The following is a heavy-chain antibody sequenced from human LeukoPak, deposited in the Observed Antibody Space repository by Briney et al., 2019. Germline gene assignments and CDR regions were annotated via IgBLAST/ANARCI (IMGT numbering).Heavy chain of an antibody. Sequence: GGSLRLSCAASGFSFSSYAMTWARQAPVKGLEWVSAISGSGGSTYYADSVKGRFTNSRDNSKNTLYLQMNSLRAEDTAVYYCAKGKWFGELFSYYFDYWGQGALVTVSS. CDR2: ISGSGGST. D-gene: IGHD3-10*01. J-gene: IGHJ4*02. CDR1: GFSFSSYA. V-gene: IGHV3-23*01. CDR3: AKGKWFGELFSYYFDY.